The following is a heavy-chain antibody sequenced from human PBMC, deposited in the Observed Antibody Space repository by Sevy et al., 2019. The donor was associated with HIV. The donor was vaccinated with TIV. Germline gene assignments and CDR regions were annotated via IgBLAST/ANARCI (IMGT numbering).Heavy chain of an antibody. D-gene: IGHD2-2*01. V-gene: IGHV3-23*01. Sequence: GGSLRLSCAASGFTFSKYAMSWVRQAPGKGLEWVSTFSFGCGKINYADSVKGRFTISRDNSKNTLYLLMNSLRAEDTALYYCAREGCSKPHDYWGQGTLVTVSS. CDR1: GFTFSKYA. CDR3: AREGCSKPHDY. CDR2: FSFGCGKI. J-gene: IGHJ4*02.